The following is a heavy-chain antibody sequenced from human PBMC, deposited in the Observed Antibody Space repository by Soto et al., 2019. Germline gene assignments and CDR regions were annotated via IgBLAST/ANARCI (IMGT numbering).Heavy chain of an antibody. J-gene: IGHJ6*02. V-gene: IGHV3-9*01. CDR3: EKDMGIRAYYGLDV. CDR1: GFTFDDDA. CDR2: ISWNSGSI. D-gene: IGHD3-3*02. Sequence: GGSLRLSCAASGFTFDDDAMHWVRQAPGKGLEWVSGISWNSGSIGYADSVKGRFTISRDNAKNSLYLQMNSLRAEDTALYYCEKDMGIRAYYGLDVWGQGTTVTVSS.